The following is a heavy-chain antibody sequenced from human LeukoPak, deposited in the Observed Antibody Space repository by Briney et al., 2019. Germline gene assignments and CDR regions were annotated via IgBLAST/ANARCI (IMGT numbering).Heavy chain of an antibody. CDR3: AGRSVVVTAIRYYFDY. CDR1: GGTFSSYA. J-gene: IGHJ4*02. D-gene: IGHD2-21*02. CDR2: IIPIFGTA. Sequence: SVKVSCKASGGTFSSYAISWVRQAPGQGLEWMGGIIPIFGTANYAQKFQGRATITTDESTGTAYMELSSLRSEDTAVYYCAGRSVVVTAIRYYFDYWGQGTLVTVSS. V-gene: IGHV1-69*05.